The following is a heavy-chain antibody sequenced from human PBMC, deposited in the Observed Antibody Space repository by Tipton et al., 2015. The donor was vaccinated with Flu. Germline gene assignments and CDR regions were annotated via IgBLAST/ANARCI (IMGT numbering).Heavy chain of an antibody. CDR3: ARSKYPPQGGVVDDY. J-gene: IGHJ4*02. CDR1: GGSFSGYY. Sequence: TLSLTCAVYGGSFSGYYWSWIRQPPGKGLEWIGEINHSGSTNYNPSLKSRVTISVDTSKNQFSLKLSSVTAADTAVYYCARSKYPPQGGVVDDYWGQGTLVTVSS. CDR2: INHSGST. V-gene: IGHV4-34*01. D-gene: IGHD3-3*01.